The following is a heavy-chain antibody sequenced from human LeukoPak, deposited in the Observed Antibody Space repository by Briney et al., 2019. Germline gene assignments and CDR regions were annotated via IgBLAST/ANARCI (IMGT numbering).Heavy chain of an antibody. CDR1: GDSISSYY. CDR3: ARGPPPDFDY. CDR2: IHPSGST. V-gene: IGHV4-4*07. Sequence: SETLSLTCTVSGDSISSYYWSWIRQPAGKGLEWIGRIHPSGSTNYNPSLKSRVTLSVDTSKNQFSLKLSSVTAADTTVYYCARGPPPDFDYWGRGTLVTVSS. J-gene: IGHJ4*02.